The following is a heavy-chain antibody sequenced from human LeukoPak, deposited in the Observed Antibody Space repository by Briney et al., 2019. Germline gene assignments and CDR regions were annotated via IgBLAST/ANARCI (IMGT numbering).Heavy chain of an antibody. Sequence: GGSLRLSCIASGFIFINYWMLWFRQDPGKGPVCASRIGDDGGSTKYADSVNGRLTISRDNAKNTLYLQLDSLRVEDTAMYYCVRVSTFGVDYWGQGTLVTVSS. CDR3: VRVSTFGVDY. J-gene: IGHJ4*02. CDR1: GFIFINYW. V-gene: IGHV3-74*01. D-gene: IGHD3-10*01. CDR2: IGDDGGST.